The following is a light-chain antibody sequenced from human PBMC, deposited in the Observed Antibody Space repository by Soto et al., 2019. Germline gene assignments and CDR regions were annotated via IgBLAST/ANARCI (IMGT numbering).Light chain of an antibody. Sequence: QSVLTQPASVSGSPGQSITISCTGITXDVGADNYVSWYQQHPDKAPKLMIYEVSNRPSGVSNRFSGSKSGNTASLTISGLQADDEADYYCSSYTTTSAPFVFGTGTKVTVL. CDR1: TXDVGADNY. V-gene: IGLV2-14*01. CDR2: EVS. CDR3: SSYTTTSAPFV. J-gene: IGLJ1*01.